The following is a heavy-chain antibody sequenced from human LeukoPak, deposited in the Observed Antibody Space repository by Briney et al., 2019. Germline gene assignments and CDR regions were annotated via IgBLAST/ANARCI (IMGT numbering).Heavy chain of an antibody. Sequence: PGGSLRLSCAASGFTFSSYSMNWVRQAPGKGLEWVSSISSSSSYIYYADSVKGRFTISRDNSKNTLYLQMNSLRAEDTAVYYCAREKGSYDSSGYEDYFDYWGQGTLVTVSS. V-gene: IGHV3-21*04. CDR2: ISSSSSYI. D-gene: IGHD3-22*01. CDR1: GFTFSSYS. J-gene: IGHJ4*02. CDR3: AREKGSYDSSGYEDYFDY.